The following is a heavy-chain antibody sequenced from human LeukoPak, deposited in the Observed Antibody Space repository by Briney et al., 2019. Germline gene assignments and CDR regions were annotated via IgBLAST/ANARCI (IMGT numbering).Heavy chain of an antibody. D-gene: IGHD5-18*01. CDR3: ARSRQIQLWLEFDY. V-gene: IGHV4-59*01. CDR2: IYYSGST. J-gene: IGHJ4*02. CDR1: GGSISSYH. Sequence: SETLSLTCTVSGGSISSYHWSWIRQPPGKGLEWIGYIYYSGSTNYNPSLKSRVTISVDTSKNQFSLKLSSVTAADTAVYYCARSRQIQLWLEFDYWGQGTLVTVSS.